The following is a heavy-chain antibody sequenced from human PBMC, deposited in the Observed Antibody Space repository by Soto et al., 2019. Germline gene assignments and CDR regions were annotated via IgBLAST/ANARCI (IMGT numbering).Heavy chain of an antibody. V-gene: IGHV4-34*01. J-gene: IGHJ6*02. CDR3: ARDITIFGVVPPFYYYGMDV. Sequence: SSETLSLTCAVYGGSFSGYYWSWIRQPPGKGLEWNGEINHSGSTNYNPSLKSRVTISVDTSKNQFSLKLSSVTAADTAVYYCARDITIFGVVPPFYYYGMDVWGQGTTVTVSS. CDR1: GGSFSGYY. CDR2: INHSGST. D-gene: IGHD3-3*01.